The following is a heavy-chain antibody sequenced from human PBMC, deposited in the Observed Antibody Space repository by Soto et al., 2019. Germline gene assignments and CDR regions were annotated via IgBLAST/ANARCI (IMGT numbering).Heavy chain of an antibody. D-gene: IGHD3-3*01. V-gene: IGHV1-18*04. CDR3: ARDTFLEWLLAPNYYGMDV. CDR1: GYTFTSHG. CDR2: ISAYNGNT. Sequence: GASVKVSCKASGYTFTSHGISWVRQAPGQGLEWMGWISAYNGNTNYAQKLQGRVTMTTDTSTSTAYMELRSLRSDDTAVYYCARDTFLEWLLAPNYYGMDVWGQGTTVTVSS. J-gene: IGHJ6*02.